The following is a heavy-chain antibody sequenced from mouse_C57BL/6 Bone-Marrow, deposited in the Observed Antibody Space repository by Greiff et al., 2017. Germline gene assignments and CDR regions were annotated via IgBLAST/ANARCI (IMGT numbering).Heavy chain of an antibody. Sequence: LVESGPELVKPGASVKISCKASGYSFTDYNMNWVKQSNGKSLEWIGVINPNYGTTSYNQKFKGKATLTVDQSSSTAYMQLNSLTSEDSAVYYCARSHRFYYYGSSYVRYFDVWGTGTTVTVSS. V-gene: IGHV1-39*01. CDR3: ARSHRFYYYGSSYVRYFDV. CDR2: INPNYGTT. D-gene: IGHD1-1*01. CDR1: GYSFTDYN. J-gene: IGHJ1*03.